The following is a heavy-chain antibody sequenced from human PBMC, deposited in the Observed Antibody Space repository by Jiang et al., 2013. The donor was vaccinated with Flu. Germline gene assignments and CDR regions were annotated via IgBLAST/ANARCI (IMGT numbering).Heavy chain of an antibody. CDR2: IRSKAYGGTT. D-gene: IGHD3-3*01. Sequence: EWVGFIRSKAYGGTTEYAASVKGRFTISRDDSKSIAYLQMNSLKTEDTAVYYCTRVSTYYDFWSGXQDFDYWGQGTLVTVSS. CDR3: TRVSTYYDFWSGXQDFDY. J-gene: IGHJ4*02. V-gene: IGHV3-49*02.